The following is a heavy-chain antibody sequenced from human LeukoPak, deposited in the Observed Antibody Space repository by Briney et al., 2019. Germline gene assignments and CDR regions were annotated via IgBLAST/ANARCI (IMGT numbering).Heavy chain of an antibody. D-gene: IGHD6-19*01. CDR3: AKTIKQWLVQVGAFDI. CDR1: GYTFTSYG. CDR2: ISAYNGNT. V-gene: IGHV1-18*01. J-gene: IGHJ3*02. Sequence: ASVKVSCKASGYTFTSYGISWVQQAPGQGLEWMGWISAYNGNTNYAQKLQGRVTMTTDTSTSTAYMELRSLRSDDTAVYYCAKTIKQWLVQVGAFDIWGQGTMVTVSS.